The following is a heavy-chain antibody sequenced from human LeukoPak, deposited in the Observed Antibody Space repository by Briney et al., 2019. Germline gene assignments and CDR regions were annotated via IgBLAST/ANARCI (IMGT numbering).Heavy chain of an antibody. V-gene: IGHV4-59*01. J-gene: IGHJ2*01. Sequence: SETLSLTCTLSGGSISRSYWRCIRQPPGKGLEWIGYIYHSGSTNYNPSLKSRVTISVDTSKNQFSLKLRSVTAADSAAYYCATDPYSSSWGGYFDLWGRGTLVTVSS. D-gene: IGHD6-13*01. CDR2: IYHSGST. CDR3: ATDPYSSSWGGYFDL. CDR1: GGSISRSY.